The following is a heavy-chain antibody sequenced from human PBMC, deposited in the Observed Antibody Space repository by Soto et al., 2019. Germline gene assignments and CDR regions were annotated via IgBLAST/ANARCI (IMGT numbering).Heavy chain of an antibody. D-gene: IGHD4-17*01. CDR1: GFTFSSYW. J-gene: IGHJ4*02. CDR2: INSDGSST. CDR3: ARDVLNDYGDYDLDY. V-gene: IGHV3-74*01. Sequence: GGSLRLSCAASGFTFSSYWMHWVRQAPGKGLVWVSRINSDGSSTSYADSVKGRFTISRDNAKNTLYLQMNSLRAEDTAVYYCARDVLNDYGDYDLDYWGQGTLVTVSS.